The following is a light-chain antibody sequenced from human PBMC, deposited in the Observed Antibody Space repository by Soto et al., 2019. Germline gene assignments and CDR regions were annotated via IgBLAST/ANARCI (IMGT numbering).Light chain of an antibody. J-gene: IGLJ1*01. CDR3: CSYAGSSTFEYV. CDR1: SSDVGSYNL. Sequence: QSVLTQPASVSGSPGQSITISCPGTSSDVGSYNLVSWYQQHPGKAPKLMIYEVSKRPSGVSNRFSGSKSGNTASLTISGLQAEDEADYYCCSYAGSSTFEYVFGTGTKVTVL. CDR2: EVS. V-gene: IGLV2-23*02.